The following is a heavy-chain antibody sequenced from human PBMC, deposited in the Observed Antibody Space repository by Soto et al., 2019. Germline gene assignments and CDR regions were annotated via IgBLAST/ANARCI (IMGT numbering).Heavy chain of an antibody. CDR2: ISSSSSYI. CDR1: GFTFSSYS. CDR3: ARDPVGGIVATILAEFDY. D-gene: IGHD5-12*01. V-gene: IGHV3-21*01. Sequence: GGSLRLSCAASGFTFSSYSMNWVRQAPGKGLEWVSSISSSSSYIYYADSLKGRFTISRDNAKNSLYLQMNSLRAEDTAVYYCARDPVGGIVATILAEFDYWGQGTLVTVSS. J-gene: IGHJ4*02.